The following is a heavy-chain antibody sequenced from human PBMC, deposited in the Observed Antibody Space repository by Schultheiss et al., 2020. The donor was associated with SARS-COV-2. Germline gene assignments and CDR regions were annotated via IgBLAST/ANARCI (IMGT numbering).Heavy chain of an antibody. D-gene: IGHD1-26*01. CDR2: IDWDDDK. V-gene: IGHV2-70*11. J-gene: IGHJ4*02. Sequence: SGPTLVKPTQTLTLTCIFSGFSLSTSGMCVSWIRQPPGKALEWLARIDWDDDKYYNTSLKTRVTISKDTSKKQVVLTMTNMDPVDTATYYCARSPVTRGGYFDYWGQGTLVTVSS. CDR1: GFSLSTSGMC. CDR3: ARSPVTRGGYFDY.